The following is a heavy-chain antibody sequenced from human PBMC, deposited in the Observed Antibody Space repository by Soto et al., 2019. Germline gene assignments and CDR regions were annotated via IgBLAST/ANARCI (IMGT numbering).Heavy chain of an antibody. D-gene: IGHD3-22*01. CDR1: GFTFSSYG. CDR3: AKDKAMIVVVPRGMDV. V-gene: IGHV3-30*18. Sequence: QVQLVESGGGVVQPGRSLRLSCAASGFTFSSYGMHWVRQAPGKGLEWVAVISYDGSNKYYADSVKGRFTISRDNSKNTLYLQMNSLRAEDTAVYYCAKDKAMIVVVPRGMDVWGQGTTVTVSS. J-gene: IGHJ6*02. CDR2: ISYDGSNK.